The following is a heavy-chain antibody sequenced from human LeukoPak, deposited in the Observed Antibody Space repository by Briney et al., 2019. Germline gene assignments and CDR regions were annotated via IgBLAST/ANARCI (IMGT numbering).Heavy chain of an antibody. CDR1: GGSISSSSYY. CDR3: ARDYSVGGFDY. CDR2: IYYSGST. J-gene: IGHJ4*02. V-gene: IGHV4-39*07. Sequence: SETLSLTCTVSGGSISSSSYYWGWIRQPPGEGLEWIGSIYYSGSTYYNPSLKSRVTISEDTSKNQFSLKLSSVTAADTAVYYCARDYSVGGFDYWGQGTLVTVSS. D-gene: IGHD6-19*01.